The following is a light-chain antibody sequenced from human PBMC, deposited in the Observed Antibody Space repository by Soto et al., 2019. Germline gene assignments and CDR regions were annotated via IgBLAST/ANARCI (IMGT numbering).Light chain of an antibody. CDR3: QSYDNSLSGPL. V-gene: IGLV1-40*01. Sequence: QSVLTQPPSVSGAPGQTITMSCTGSGSNVGASYDVHWYQVLPGAGPRLLIYKNNNRPSGVPDRFSGSKSGTSASLAITGLRAEDEADYYCQSYDNSLSGPLFGGGTKLTVL. CDR1: GSNVGASYD. CDR2: KNN. J-gene: IGLJ3*02.